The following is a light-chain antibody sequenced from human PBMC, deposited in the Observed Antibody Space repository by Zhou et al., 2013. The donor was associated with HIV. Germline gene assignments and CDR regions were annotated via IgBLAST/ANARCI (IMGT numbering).Light chain of an antibody. CDR3: QQYVSLPLT. V-gene: IGKV3-20*01. CDR2: AAS. CDR1: QSVSSSY. J-gene: IGKJ4*01. Sequence: EIVLTQSPGTLSLSPGERATLSCRASQSVSSSYLAWYQQKPGQPPRLLMYAASSRATGIPDRFSGSGSGTDFTLTINRLEPEDFAVYYCQQYVSLPLTFGGGTKVRSN.